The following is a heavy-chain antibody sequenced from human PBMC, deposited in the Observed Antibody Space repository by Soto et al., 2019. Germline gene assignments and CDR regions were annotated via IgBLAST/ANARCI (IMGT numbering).Heavy chain of an antibody. CDR1: GGSFSGYY. V-gene: IGHV4-34*01. CDR3: ARFRRLAGGLSGFDF. J-gene: IGHJ5*01. D-gene: IGHD2-15*01. Sequence: PSETLSLTCAVYGGSFSGYYWSWIRQPPGKGLEWIGEINHSGSTNYNPSLKSRVTISVDTSKNQFSLKLSSVTAADTAVYYCARFRRLAGGLSGFDFWGQGTLVTVSS. CDR2: INHSGST.